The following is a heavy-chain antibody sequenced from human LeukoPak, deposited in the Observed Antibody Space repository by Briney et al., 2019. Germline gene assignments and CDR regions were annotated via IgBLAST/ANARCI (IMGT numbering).Heavy chain of an antibody. CDR1: GFTFSSYG. CDR2: ISYDGSNK. Sequence: GGSLRLSCAASGFTFSSYGMHWVRPAPGKGLEWVAVISYDGSNKYYADSVKGRFTISRDNSKNTLYLQMNSLRAEDTAVYYCAKGSSWYGGEYFQHWGQGTLVTVSS. CDR3: AKGSSWYGGEYFQH. D-gene: IGHD6-13*01. J-gene: IGHJ1*01. V-gene: IGHV3-30*18.